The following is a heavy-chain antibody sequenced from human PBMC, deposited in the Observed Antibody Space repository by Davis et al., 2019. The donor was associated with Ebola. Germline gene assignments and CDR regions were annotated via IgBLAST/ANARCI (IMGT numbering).Heavy chain of an antibody. CDR3: ARDLGMINYYYMDV. CDR2: ISAYNGHT. V-gene: IGHV1-18*01. Sequence: AASVKVSCKASGYTFTSYGISWVRQAPGQGLEWMGWISAYNGHTNYAQKFQGRVTMTTDTSTSTAYMELRSLRSDDTAVYYCARDLGMINYYYMDVWGKGTTVTVSS. CDR1: GYTFTSYG. D-gene: IGHD3-16*01. J-gene: IGHJ6*03.